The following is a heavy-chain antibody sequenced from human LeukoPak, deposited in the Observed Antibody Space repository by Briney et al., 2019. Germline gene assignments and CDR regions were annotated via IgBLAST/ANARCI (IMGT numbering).Heavy chain of an antibody. CDR1: GFTFNNYV. J-gene: IGHJ4*02. D-gene: IGHD4-17*01. V-gene: IGHV3-23*01. CDR2: ISGSGGST. Sequence: GGSLRLSCAASGFTFNNYVMNWVRQTPGKGLEWVSGISGSGGSTYYADSVKGRFTISRDNSDNTLYLYMNSLRAEDSAVYYCARGSYGDYIDYWGRGTLVTVSS. CDR3: ARGSYGDYIDY.